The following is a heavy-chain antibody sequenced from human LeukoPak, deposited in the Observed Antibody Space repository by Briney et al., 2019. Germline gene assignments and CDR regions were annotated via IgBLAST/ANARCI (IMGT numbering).Heavy chain of an antibody. CDR3: ARETSQKGAHYMDV. D-gene: IGHD3-16*01. J-gene: IGHJ6*03. V-gene: IGHV4-39*07. CDR2: IYYSGST. CDR1: GDSISSNSYY. Sequence: SETLSLTCTVSGDSISSNSYYWGWIRQPPGKGLEWIGSIYYSGSTNYNPSLKSRVTISVDTSKNKFSLKLRSVTAADTAVYYCARETSQKGAHYMDVWGKGTTVTISS.